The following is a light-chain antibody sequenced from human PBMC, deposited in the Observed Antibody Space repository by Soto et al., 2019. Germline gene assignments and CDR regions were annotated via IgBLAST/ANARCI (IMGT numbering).Light chain of an antibody. V-gene: IGLV2-11*01. CDR1: SSDVGGYNY. CDR2: DVS. J-gene: IGLJ1*01. CDR3: RSYAGSPRYV. Sequence: QSALTQPRSVSGSPGQSVTISCTGTSSDVGGYNYVSWYQQHPGKAPKVMIYDVSERPSGVPDRFSGSESGNTASLTISALQAEDEADYYGRSYAGSPRYVLGTGTKVTVL.